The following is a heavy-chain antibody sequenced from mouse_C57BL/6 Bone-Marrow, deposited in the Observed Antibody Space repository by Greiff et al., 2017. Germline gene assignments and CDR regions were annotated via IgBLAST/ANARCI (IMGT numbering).Heavy chain of an antibody. CDR3: TGRTGLLGY. V-gene: IGHV6-3*01. CDR1: GFTFSNYW. CDR2: IRLKSDNYAT. J-gene: IGHJ2*01. D-gene: IGHD4-1*01. Sequence: EVKLVESGGGLVQPGGSMKLSCVASGFTFSNYWMNWVRQSPEKGLEWVAKIRLKSDNYATHYAESVKGRFTISRDDSKSSVYLQMNNLRAEDTGINYCTGRTGLLGYWGQGTTLTVSS.